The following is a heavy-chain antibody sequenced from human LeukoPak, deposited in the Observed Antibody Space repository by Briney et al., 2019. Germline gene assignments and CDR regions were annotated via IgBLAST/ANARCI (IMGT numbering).Heavy chain of an antibody. V-gene: IGHV5-10-1*01. Sequence: GESLKISCKVSGYSFPSYWITWVRPVPGKGLEWMGRIAPSDSYTNYNPSFEGHVTMSVEKSITTVYLQRSSLKASDTAMYYCVRQPPGVYDTTQNWFDPWGQGTLVTVSS. D-gene: IGHD3-22*01. J-gene: IGHJ5*02. CDR1: GYSFPSYW. CDR3: VRQPPGVYDTTQNWFDP. CDR2: IAPSDSYT.